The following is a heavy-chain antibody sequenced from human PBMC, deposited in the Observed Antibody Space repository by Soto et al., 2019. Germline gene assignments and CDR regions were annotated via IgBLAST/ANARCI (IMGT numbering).Heavy chain of an antibody. CDR2: FIPIFGTA. D-gene: IGHD1-26*01. Sequence: QVQLVQSGAEVKKPGSSVKVSCKASGGTFSSYAISWVLQAPGQGLEWMGGFIPIFGTANYAQKFQGRVTITADESTSTAYMELSSLRSEDTAVYYCARWDSGIVGAPTVMDYWGQGPMVTVSS. V-gene: IGHV1-69*01. J-gene: IGHJ4*02. CDR3: ARWDSGIVGAPTVMDY. CDR1: GGTFSSYA.